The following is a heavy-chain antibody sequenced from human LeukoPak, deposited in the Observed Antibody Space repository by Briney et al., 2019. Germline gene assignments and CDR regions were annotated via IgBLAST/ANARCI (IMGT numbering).Heavy chain of an antibody. D-gene: IGHD1-26*01. V-gene: IGHV6-1*01. J-gene: IGHJ4*02. CDR1: GDSVSSNSVA. CDR2: TYYRSKWYN. CDR3: ARGSRSDY. Sequence: SQTLSLTCAISGDSVSSNSVAWNWIRQSPSRGLEWLGRTYYRSKWYNDYAVSVKSRITINPDTSNNQFSLHLRSVTPEDTAVYYCARGSRSDYWGQGSLVTVSS.